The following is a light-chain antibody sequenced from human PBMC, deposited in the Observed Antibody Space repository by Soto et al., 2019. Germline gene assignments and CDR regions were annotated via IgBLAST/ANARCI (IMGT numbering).Light chain of an antibody. CDR3: QQYNNWRGT. CDR1: QSVSSN. V-gene: IGKV3-15*01. J-gene: IGKJ1*01. CDR2: GAS. Sequence: EIVMPQSPATLSVSPGERATLSCRASQSVSSNLAWYQQKPGQAHRLLIYGASTRATGIPARFSGSGSGTEFTLTISSLQSEEFAVYYCQQYNNWRGTFGQGTKVDIK.